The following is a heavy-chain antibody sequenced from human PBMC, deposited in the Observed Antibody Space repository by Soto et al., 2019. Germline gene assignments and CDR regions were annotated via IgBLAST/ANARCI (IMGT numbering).Heavy chain of an antibody. Sequence: ASVKVSCKASGYTFTGYYMHWVRLAPGQGLEWMGWINPNSGGTNYAQKFQGWVTMTRDTSISTAYMELSRLRSDDTAVYYCAREALQRDTAMDYYYYGMDVWGQGTTVTVSS. V-gene: IGHV1-2*04. CDR3: AREALQRDTAMDYYYYGMDV. CDR2: INPNSGGT. D-gene: IGHD5-18*01. CDR1: GYTFTGYY. J-gene: IGHJ6*02.